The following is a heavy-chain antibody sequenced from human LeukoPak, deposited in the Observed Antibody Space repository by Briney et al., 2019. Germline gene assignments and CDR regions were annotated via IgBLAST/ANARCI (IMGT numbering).Heavy chain of an antibody. V-gene: IGHV4-59*01. D-gene: IGHD3-16*02. Sequence: SETLSLTCTVSGASISSYYWSWIRKPPGKGLEWIGYIFYLGGTNHNPSLQSRVTMSLDTSKNQFSLKLSSVTAADTAVYYCASLGGGSYRSFDYWGQGTLVTVSS. CDR3: ASLGGGSYRSFDY. CDR1: GASISSYY. J-gene: IGHJ4*02. CDR2: IFYLGGT.